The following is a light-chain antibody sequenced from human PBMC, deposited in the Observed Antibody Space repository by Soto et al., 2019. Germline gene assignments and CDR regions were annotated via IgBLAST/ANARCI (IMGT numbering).Light chain of an antibody. CDR3: QQRQYWAPLT. J-gene: IGKJ4*01. CDR1: QSVSVY. V-gene: IGKV3-11*01. CDR2: DAS. Sequence: VLTQSPATLSLSPGERATLSCRASQSVSVYVAWYQQKPGLAPRLLIYDASNRATGVPARFSGSGSGTDFTLTISSLEPEDFAVYYCQQRQYWAPLTFGGGTRVEIK.